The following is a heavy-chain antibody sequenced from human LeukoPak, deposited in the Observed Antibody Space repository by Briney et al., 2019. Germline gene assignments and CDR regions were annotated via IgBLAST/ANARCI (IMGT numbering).Heavy chain of an antibody. J-gene: IGHJ4*02. Sequence: GGSLRLSCAASGFTFSSYAMSWVRQAPGKGLEWVSGISGSGDNTYYADSVKGRFTISRDNSKNMLYVQVNSLGTEDTAAYYCAKGSYYDSSGSFYFDYWGQGTLVTVSS. V-gene: IGHV3-23*01. D-gene: IGHD3-22*01. CDR1: GFTFSSYA. CDR2: ISGSGDNT. CDR3: AKGSYYDSSGSFYFDY.